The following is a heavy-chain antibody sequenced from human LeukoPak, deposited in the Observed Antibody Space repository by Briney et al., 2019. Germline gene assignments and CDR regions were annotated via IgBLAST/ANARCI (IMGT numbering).Heavy chain of an antibody. D-gene: IGHD4-17*01. CDR2: IYYSGST. CDR1: GGSISSYS. J-gene: IGHJ4*02. CDR3: ASGFYGNFDY. V-gene: IGHV4-59*01. Sequence: SETLSLTCIVSGGSISSYSWNWIRQPPGKGLEWIGYIYYSGSTNYNPSLKSRVTISVDTSKNQFSLKLSSVTAADTAVYYCASGFYGNFDYWGQGTLVTVSS.